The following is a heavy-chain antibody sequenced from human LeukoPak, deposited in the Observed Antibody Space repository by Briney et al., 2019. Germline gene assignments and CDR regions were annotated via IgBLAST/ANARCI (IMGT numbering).Heavy chain of an antibody. CDR1: GYTFTSYG. V-gene: IGHV1-18*01. J-gene: IGHJ6*03. Sequence: ASVKVSCKASGYTFTSYGISWVRQAPGQGLEWMGWISAYNGNTNYAQKLQGRVTMTTDTSTSTAYMELRSLRSDGTAVYYCARDLIRGSLWFGDDEYYMDVWGKGTTVTVSS. CDR3: ARDLIRGSLWFGDDEYYMDV. D-gene: IGHD3-10*01. CDR2: ISAYNGNT.